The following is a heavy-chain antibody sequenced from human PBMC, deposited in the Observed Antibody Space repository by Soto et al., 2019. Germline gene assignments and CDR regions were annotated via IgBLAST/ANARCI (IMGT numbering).Heavy chain of an antibody. J-gene: IGHJ5*02. CDR1: GGSVSSSSYY. V-gene: IGHV4-61*01. Sequence: QVQLQESGPGLVKPSETLSLACTVSGGSVSSSSYYWYWIRQSPGKGLEWIGYIYYNDKTNYNPSLKSRVTISVDTSKNQFSLKLSSVTAADTAVYYCATNPSGGIWKNWFDPWGQGTLVTVSS. CDR3: ATNPSGGIWKNWFDP. D-gene: IGHD2-15*01. CDR2: IYYNDKT.